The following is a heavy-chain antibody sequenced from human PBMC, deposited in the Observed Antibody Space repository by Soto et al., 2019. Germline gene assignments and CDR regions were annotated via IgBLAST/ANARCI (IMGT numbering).Heavy chain of an antibody. CDR3: ARVDTYDYYYSMDV. V-gene: IGHV3-53*02. Sequence: EVQLVETGGGLIQPGGSLSLSCAASGLAVNSNYMSWVRQAPGKGLEWVSIVYSSGPTYYADSVKGRFTFSRDKSKNTIYLQMRNLRAEDTAVYYCARVDTYDYYYSMDVWGQGTTVTVSS. J-gene: IGHJ6*02. CDR1: GLAVNSNY. D-gene: IGHD5-18*01. CDR2: VYSSGPT.